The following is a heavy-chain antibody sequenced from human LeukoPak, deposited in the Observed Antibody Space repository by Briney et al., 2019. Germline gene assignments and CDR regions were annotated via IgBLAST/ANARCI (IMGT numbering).Heavy chain of an antibody. D-gene: IGHD1-20*01. Sequence: KPGGSLRLSCAASGFTFSTYAMNWVRQAPGKGLEWVSSISSSSSYIYYADSVKGRFTISRDNAKNSLYLQMNSLRAEDTAVYYCARGRLYNWNYSYMDVWGKGTTVTVSS. CDR1: GFTFSTYA. V-gene: IGHV3-21*01. CDR3: ARGRLYNWNYSYMDV. J-gene: IGHJ6*03. CDR2: ISSSSSYI.